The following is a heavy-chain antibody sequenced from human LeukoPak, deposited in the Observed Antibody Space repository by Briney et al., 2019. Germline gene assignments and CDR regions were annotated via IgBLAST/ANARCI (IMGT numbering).Heavy chain of an antibody. D-gene: IGHD3-3*01. CDR2: IYYSGST. V-gene: IGHV4-31*03. CDR1: GGSISSGGYY. J-gene: IGHJ4*02. CDR3: ARTDFWSGYYLD. Sequence: SETLSLTCTVSGGSISSGGYYWSWIRQHPGKGLEWIGYIYYSGSTYYNPSLKSRVTISVDTSKNQFSLKLSSVTAADTAVYYCARTDFWSGYYLDWGRGTLVTVSS.